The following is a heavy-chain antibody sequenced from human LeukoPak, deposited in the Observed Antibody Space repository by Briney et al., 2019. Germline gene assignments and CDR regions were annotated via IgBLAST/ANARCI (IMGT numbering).Heavy chain of an antibody. CDR2: IHRDGRT. Sequence: PSETLSPTCAVSGVSISSSEWWIWVRQPPGQGLEWIGEIHRDGRTRYNPSLQTRVTMSIDYSNNQISLEVTSVTAADTAIYYCGKTDIYFNPIDYWGPGSLVTVSS. CDR3: GKTDIYFNPIDY. CDR1: GVSISSSEW. D-gene: IGHD3-9*01. J-gene: IGHJ4*02. V-gene: IGHV4-4*02.